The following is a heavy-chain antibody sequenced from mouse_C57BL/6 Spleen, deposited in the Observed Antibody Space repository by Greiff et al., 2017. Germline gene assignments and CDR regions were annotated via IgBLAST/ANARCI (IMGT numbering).Heavy chain of an antibody. J-gene: IGHJ2*01. CDR3: AREGSSYDYFDC. V-gene: IGHV3-6*01. CDR2: ISYDGSN. CDR1: GYSITSGYY. Sequence: EVKLEESGPGLVKPSQSLSLTCSVTGYSITSGYYWNWIRQFPGNKLEWMGYISYDGSNNYNPSLKNRISITRDTSKNQFFLKLNSVTTEDTATYCCAREGSSYDYFDCWGQGTTLTVSS. D-gene: IGHD1-1*01.